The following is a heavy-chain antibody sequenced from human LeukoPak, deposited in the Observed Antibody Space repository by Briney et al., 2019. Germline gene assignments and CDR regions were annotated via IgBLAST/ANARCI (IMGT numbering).Heavy chain of an antibody. CDR3: ARLWSSFDGFDI. J-gene: IGHJ3*02. CDR1: GGSVSNNYFY. CDR2: IYYSGIT. V-gene: IGHV4-39*01. D-gene: IGHD3-3*01. Sequence: SETLSLTCTVSGGSVSNNYFYWGWIRQSPGKGLEWIGIIYYSGITYYNPSLKSRVIMAVDTSKDQFSLQLNSVSAADTAVYYCARLWSSFDGFDIWGQGTMVTVSS.